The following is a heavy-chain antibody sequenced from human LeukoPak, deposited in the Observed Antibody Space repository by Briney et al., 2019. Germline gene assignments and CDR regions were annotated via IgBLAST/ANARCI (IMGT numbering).Heavy chain of an antibody. D-gene: IGHD6-19*01. Sequence: ASVKVSCKVSGYTLTELSMHWVRQAPGKGLEWMGGFDPEDGETICAQKFQGRVTMTEDTSTDTAYMELSSLRSEDTAVYYCATGGSGWSDLYYFDYWGQGTLVTVSS. J-gene: IGHJ4*02. CDR3: ATGGSGWSDLYYFDY. CDR2: FDPEDGET. V-gene: IGHV1-24*01. CDR1: GYTLTELS.